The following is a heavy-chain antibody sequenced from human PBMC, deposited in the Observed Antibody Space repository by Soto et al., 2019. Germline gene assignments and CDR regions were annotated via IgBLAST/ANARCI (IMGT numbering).Heavy chain of an antibody. CDR3: ARALRITTQDER. CDR1: GFIFSTYW. J-gene: IGHJ4*02. D-gene: IGHD3-22*01. V-gene: IGHV3-7*01. Sequence: EVQLVESGGGLVQPGGSLRLSCAASGFIFSTYWMSWVRQAPGKGPEWVANIRQDGGEKYYVDSVKGRFTISRDNAKDSLYMKMNRLRDEHTAVYYCARALRITTQDERWGQGTLVTVSS. CDR2: IRQDGGEK.